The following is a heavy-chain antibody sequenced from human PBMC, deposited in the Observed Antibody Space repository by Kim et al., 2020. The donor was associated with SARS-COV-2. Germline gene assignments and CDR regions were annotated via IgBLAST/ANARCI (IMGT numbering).Heavy chain of an antibody. J-gene: IGHJ4*02. D-gene: IGHD6-6*01. V-gene: IGHV4-39*07. CDR3: ARGSALDY. CDR2: SGST. Sequence: SGSTYYNPSLKSRVTISVDTSKNQFSLKLSSVTAADTAVYYCARGSALDYWGQGTLVTVSS.